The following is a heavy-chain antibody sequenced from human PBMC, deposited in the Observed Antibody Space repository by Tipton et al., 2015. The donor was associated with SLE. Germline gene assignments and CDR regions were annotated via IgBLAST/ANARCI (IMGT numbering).Heavy chain of an antibody. V-gene: IGHV3-74*01. Sequence: GSLRLSCVASGFTFSSYWMNWVRQAPGKGLVWVSRSKGDGSATDYADSVKGRFTISRDNAKNTLYLQMNSLRAEDTAVYYCARGDSGYSVVWGQGTLVTVSS. J-gene: IGHJ4*02. CDR1: GFTFSSYW. D-gene: IGHD5-12*01. CDR3: ARGDSGYSVV. CDR2: SKGDGSAT.